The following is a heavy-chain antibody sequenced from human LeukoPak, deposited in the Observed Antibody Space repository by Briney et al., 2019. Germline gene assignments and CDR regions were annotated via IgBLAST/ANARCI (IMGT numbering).Heavy chain of an antibody. V-gene: IGHV4-34*01. J-gene: IGHJ5*02. Sequence: SETLSLTCAVYGGSFSAYYWSWIRQPPGKGLEWIGEIKHSGSTNYNPSLKSRITISVDPSKNQFSLTLSSVTAADTAVYYCARGRSRSGGSRNWFDPWGQGTLVTVSS. CDR3: ARGRSRSGGSRNWFDP. CDR2: IKHSGST. CDR1: GGSFSAYY. D-gene: IGHD1-26*01.